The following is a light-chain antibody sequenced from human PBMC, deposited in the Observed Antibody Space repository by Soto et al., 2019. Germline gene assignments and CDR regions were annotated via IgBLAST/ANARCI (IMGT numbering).Light chain of an antibody. Sequence: EIVLTQSPATLSLSPGERATLSCRTSQTIRGLLNWYQQRPGQAPRLLIYDTSNRATDIPARFSGSGSGPDFILTIISLDPEDFGVYFCQQRHNWPITFGQGTRLDIK. V-gene: IGKV3-11*01. J-gene: IGKJ5*01. CDR2: DTS. CDR1: QTIRGL. CDR3: QQRHNWPIT.